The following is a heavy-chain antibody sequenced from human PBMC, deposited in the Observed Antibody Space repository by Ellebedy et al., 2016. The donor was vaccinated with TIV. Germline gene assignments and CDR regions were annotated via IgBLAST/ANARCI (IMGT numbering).Heavy chain of an antibody. Sequence: SETLSLTCAVYGGSFSGYYWSWIRQPPGKGLEWIGYIYYSGSTNYNPSLKSRVTISVDTSKNQFSLKLSSVTAADTAVYYCARDQVVPAAIPSYYYYYGMDVWGQGTTVTVSS. D-gene: IGHD2-2*01. CDR1: GGSFSGYY. J-gene: IGHJ6*02. CDR3: ARDQVVPAAIPSYYYYYGMDV. CDR2: IYYSGST. V-gene: IGHV4-59*01.